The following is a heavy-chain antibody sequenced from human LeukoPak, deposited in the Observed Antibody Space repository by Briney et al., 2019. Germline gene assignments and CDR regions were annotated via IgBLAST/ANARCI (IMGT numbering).Heavy chain of an antibody. D-gene: IGHD5-18*01. V-gene: IGHV3-48*03. CDR2: ISIIGSTI. CDR3: AAETAMVNPLDY. CDR1: VFTFSSYA. J-gene: IGHJ4*02. Sequence: PGGSLRLSCAPSVFTFSSYAMNWVRQAPGKGRECVSYISIIGSTIYYADSVKGRFTISIDNAKNSLYLQINSLRAEDTAVYYCAAETAMVNPLDYWGQGTLVTVSS.